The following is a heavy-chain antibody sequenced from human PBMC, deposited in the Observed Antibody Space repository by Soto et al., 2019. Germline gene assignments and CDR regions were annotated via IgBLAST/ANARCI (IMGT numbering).Heavy chain of an antibody. Sequence: PGGSLRLSCEASGCIFSNCWMHWVRQVPGTGLVWVSRIDTSGCSTSYADCVTGRFSISRDNAKDTVSLQITSLRVEDTGVYDCGKDSWYFDLWSQGSLVTVSS. CDR3: GKDSWYFDL. J-gene: IGHJ4*02. D-gene: IGHD6-13*01. V-gene: IGHV3-74*01. CDR1: GCIFSNCW. CDR2: IDTSGCST.